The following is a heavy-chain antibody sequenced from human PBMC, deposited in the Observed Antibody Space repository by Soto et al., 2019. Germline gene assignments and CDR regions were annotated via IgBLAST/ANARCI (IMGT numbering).Heavy chain of an antibody. CDR2: TGSGTGPG. V-gene: IGHV1-69*06. CDR3: ARRDSGGFYRFFDS. Sequence: QVHLVQSGTEVEKPGSSVKVSCKASGGSLSTNPISWVRQAPGQGLEWMGGTGSGTGPGNHAQKFQGRLTVTAYKSTSTVYMELTNLSSEDTAVYYCARRDSGGFYRFFDSWGQGTLVTVSS. CDR1: GGSLSTNP. J-gene: IGHJ4*02. D-gene: IGHD2-15*01.